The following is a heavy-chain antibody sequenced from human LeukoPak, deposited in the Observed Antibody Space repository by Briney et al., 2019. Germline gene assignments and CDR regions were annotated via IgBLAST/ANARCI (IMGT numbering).Heavy chain of an antibody. CDR1: WILQWLF. Sequence: PSETLSLLRCLWWILQWLFLGLDPTAPREGAGVDWGTQSSWKSHLQPSLESRVTISVDTSKNQFSLNLTSLTAADAAVYFCARGHNLRRWLPFDLWGRGTLITVSS. J-gene: IGHJ2*01. CDR2: QSSWKS. V-gene: IGHV4-34*01. CDR3: ARGHNLRRWLPFDL. D-gene: IGHD5-24*01.